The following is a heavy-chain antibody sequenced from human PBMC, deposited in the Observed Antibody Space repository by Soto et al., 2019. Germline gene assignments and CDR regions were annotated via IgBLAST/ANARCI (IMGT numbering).Heavy chain of an antibody. CDR1: GFSLSTSGVG. CDR3: AHSCPPYDYVWGSYWWFDP. J-gene: IGHJ5*02. CDR2: IYWDDDK. V-gene: IGHV2-5*02. D-gene: IGHD3-16*01. Sequence: ESGPTLVNPTQTLTLTCTFSGFSLSTSGVGVGWIRQPPGKALEWLALIYWDDDKRYSPSLKSRLTITKDTSKNQVVLTMTNMDPVDTATYYCAHSCPPYDYVWGSYWWFDPWGQGTLVTVSS.